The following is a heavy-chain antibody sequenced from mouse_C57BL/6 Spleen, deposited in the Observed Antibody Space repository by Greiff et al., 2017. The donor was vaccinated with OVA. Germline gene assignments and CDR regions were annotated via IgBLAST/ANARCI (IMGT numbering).Heavy chain of an antibody. Sequence: VQLQQSGAELVRPGTSVKVSCKASGYAFTNYLIEWVKQRPGQGLEWIGVINPGSGGTNYNEKFKGKATLTADKSSSTAYMQLSSLTSEDSAVYFCAREGNWDSYYYAMDYWGQGTSVTVSS. V-gene: IGHV1-54*01. CDR1: GYAFTNYL. CDR2: INPGSGGT. CDR3: AREGNWDSYYYAMDY. J-gene: IGHJ4*01. D-gene: IGHD4-1*01.